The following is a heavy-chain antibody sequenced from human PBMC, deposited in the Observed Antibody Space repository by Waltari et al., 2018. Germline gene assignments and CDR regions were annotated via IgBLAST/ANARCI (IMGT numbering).Heavy chain of an antibody. CDR2: SSPFFGTT. J-gene: IGHJ4*02. CDR1: GLTLSSFA. CDR3: ATESGGHAVVGSFEY. D-gene: IGHD2-21*01. V-gene: IGHV1-69*01. Sequence: QVQLVQSGAEVKKPGSSVKVSCKAYGLTLSSFALSWVRQAPGQGLEWMGGSSPFFGTTNYAQKFQGKITITADESTTTSYMEMSSLRSDDTALYYCATESGGHAVVGSFEYWGQGSLVIVSS.